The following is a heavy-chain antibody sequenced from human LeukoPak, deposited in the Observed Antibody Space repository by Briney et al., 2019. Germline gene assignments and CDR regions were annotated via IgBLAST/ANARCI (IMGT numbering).Heavy chain of an antibody. CDR1: GFTVSSNY. CDR3: ATGIPARITGTTGRNHSLFDY. D-gene: IGHD1-7*01. CDR2: ISSSGSTI. V-gene: IGHV3-48*04. Sequence: GGSLRLSCAVSGFTVSSNYMNWVRQAPGKGLEWVSYISSSGSTIYYADSVKGRFTISRDNAKNSLYLQMNSLRAEDTAVYYCATGIPARITGTTGRNHSLFDYWGQGTLVTVSS. J-gene: IGHJ4*02.